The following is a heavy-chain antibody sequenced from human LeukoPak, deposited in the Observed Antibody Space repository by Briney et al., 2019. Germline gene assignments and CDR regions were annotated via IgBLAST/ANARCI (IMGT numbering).Heavy chain of an antibody. CDR1: GGSISSGGYS. J-gene: IGHJ4*02. CDR3: ATSKVVHGDFDY. Sequence: SQTLSLTCTVSGGSISSGGYSWSWIRQHPGKGLEWIGYIYYSGSTYYNPSLKSRVTISVDTSKNQFSLKLSSVTAADTAVYYCATSKVVHGDFDYWGQGTLVTVSS. CDR2: IYYSGST. V-gene: IGHV4-31*03.